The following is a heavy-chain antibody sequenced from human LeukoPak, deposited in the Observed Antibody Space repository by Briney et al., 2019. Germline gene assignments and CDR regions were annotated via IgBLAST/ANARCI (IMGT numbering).Heavy chain of an antibody. D-gene: IGHD2-15*01. J-gene: IGHJ3*02. Sequence: PGGSLRLSCAASGFTFSTYSMNWVRQAPGKGLEWVSYISSSTTYIYYADSVKGRFTISRDNAKNSLYLQMNSLRAEDTSVYYCARDRGYCSGGSCYSNAFDIWGQGTMATVSS. CDR2: ISSSTTYI. CDR1: GFTFSTYS. CDR3: ARDRGYCSGGSCYSNAFDI. V-gene: IGHV3-21*01.